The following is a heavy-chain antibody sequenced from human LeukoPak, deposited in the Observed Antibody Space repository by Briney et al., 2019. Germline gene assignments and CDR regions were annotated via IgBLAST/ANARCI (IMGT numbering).Heavy chain of an antibody. D-gene: IGHD6-13*01. J-gene: IGHJ4*02. CDR1: VGTFRSYV. CDR2: IVPIFGAA. Sequence: SVKESCKASVGTFRSYVISWVRQAAGQGLEWMGGIVPIFGAANCAQKFQGRVTITADESTSTAYMEMSSVRSEDTAVYYCARGIAAAGTLVNYFDYWGQGTLVTVSS. V-gene: IGHV1-69*13. CDR3: ARGIAAAGTLVNYFDY.